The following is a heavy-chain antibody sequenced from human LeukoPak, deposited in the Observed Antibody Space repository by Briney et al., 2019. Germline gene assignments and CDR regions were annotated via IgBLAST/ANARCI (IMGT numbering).Heavy chain of an antibody. CDR2: ISGSGGST. V-gene: IGHV3-23*01. CDR1: GFTFSSYA. Sequence: GGSLRLSCAASGFTFSSYAMSWVRQAPGKGLEWVSAISGSGGSTYYADSVKGRFTVSRDNSKNTLYLQMNSLRAEDTAVYYCATPIVVVAATARDYWGQGTLVTVSP. CDR3: ATPIVVVAATARDY. D-gene: IGHD2-15*01. J-gene: IGHJ4*02.